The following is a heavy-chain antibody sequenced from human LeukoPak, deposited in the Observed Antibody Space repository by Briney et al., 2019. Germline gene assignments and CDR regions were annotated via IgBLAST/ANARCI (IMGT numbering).Heavy chain of an antibody. CDR2: VHPNSGST. CDR3: ARGPRNDP. D-gene: IGHD1-14*01. V-gene: IGHV1-8*01. CDR1: GYPFTTYE. Sequence: GASVKVSCKTSGYPFTTYEINWVRQAAGQGLELMGWVHPNSGSTAYAQKFQGRVTMTRNTSISTAYMELSSLRSDDTAVYFCARGPRNDPWGQGTLVTVSS. J-gene: IGHJ5*02.